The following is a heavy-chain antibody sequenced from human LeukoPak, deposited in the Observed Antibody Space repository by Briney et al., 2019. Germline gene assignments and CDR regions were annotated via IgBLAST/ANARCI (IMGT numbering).Heavy chain of an antibody. CDR3: ARDLPSDYYYYGMDV. CDR2: ISSSGSII. CDR1: GFTFSDYY. J-gene: IGHJ6*02. V-gene: IGHV3-11*01. Sequence: GGSLRLSCAASGFTFSDYYMSWIRQAPGKGLEWVSYISSSGSIIYYADSVKGRFTISRDNAKNSLYLQMNSLRAEDTAVYYCARDLPSDYYYYGMDVWGQGTTVTVSS.